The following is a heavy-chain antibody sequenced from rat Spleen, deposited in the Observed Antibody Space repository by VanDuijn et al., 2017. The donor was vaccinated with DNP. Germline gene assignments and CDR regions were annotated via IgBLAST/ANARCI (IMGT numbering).Heavy chain of an antibody. V-gene: IGHV5-25*01. Sequence: EVQLVESGGGLMQPGRSLKLSCAASGFIFSNYDVAWVRQAPTKGLEWVASISTGGDNTYYRDSVKGRFTISRDNAKSTLYLQMDSLRSEDTATYYCARLRLEWEVRAMDAWGQGTSVTVSS. CDR2: ISTGGDNT. J-gene: IGHJ4*01. CDR3: ARLRLEWEVRAMDA. CDR1: GFIFSNYD. D-gene: IGHD1-1*01.